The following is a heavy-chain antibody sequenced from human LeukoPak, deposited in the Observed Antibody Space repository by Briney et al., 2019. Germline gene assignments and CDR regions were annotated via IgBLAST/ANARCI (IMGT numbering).Heavy chain of an antibody. J-gene: IGHJ3*02. CDR2: MKSKTTGGTT. V-gene: IGHV3-15*01. CDR1: GFTFSNAW. Sequence: PRGSLRLSCAASGFTFSNAWMSWVRQAPGKGLEWVGRMKSKTTGGTTDYAAPVKGRFTISRDDSKNTLYLQMNSPKTEDTAVYYCTTGLTYDILTGYYRYRYDAFDIWGQGTMVTVSS. CDR3: TTGLTYDILTGYYRYRYDAFDI. D-gene: IGHD3-9*01.